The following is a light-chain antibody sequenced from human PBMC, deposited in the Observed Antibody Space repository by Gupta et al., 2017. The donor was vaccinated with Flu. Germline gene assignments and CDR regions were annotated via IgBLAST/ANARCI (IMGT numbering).Light chain of an antibody. CDR3: AAWDDSLNGWV. CDR2: SNN. J-gene: IGLJ3*02. V-gene: IGLV1-44*01. CDR1: SSNIGSNT. Sequence: QSVLTQPPSASGTPGQRVTISCSGSSSNIGSNTVNWYQQLPGTAPKLRIYSNNQRPSGVPDRFSGSKSGTSAYLAISGLQSEDEADDYCAAWDDSLNGWVFGGGTKLTVL.